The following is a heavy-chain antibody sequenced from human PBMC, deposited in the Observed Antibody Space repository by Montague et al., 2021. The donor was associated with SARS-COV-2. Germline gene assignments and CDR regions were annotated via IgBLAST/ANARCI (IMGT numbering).Heavy chain of an antibody. CDR2: INHSAST. D-gene: IGHD3-22*01. CDR3: ARWYHYDSSGYYR. CDR1: GGSFSGYY. Sequence: SETLSLTCAVYGGSFSGYYWSWIRQPPGKGLEWIGEINHSASTNYNPSLKSRVTISVDTSKNQFSLKLSSVTAADTAVYYCARWYHYDSSGYYRWGQGTMVTVSS. V-gene: IGHV4-34*01. J-gene: IGHJ4*02.